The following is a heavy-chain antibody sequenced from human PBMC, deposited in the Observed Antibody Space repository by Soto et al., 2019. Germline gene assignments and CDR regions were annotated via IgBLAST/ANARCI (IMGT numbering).Heavy chain of an antibody. J-gene: IGHJ6*02. CDR1: GGSISSSNW. Sequence: SETLSLTCAVSGGSISSSNWWSWVRQPPGKGLDWIGEIYHSGRTNYNPSLKSGVTILVDKSKNQFSLKLSSVTAADTAVYYCARYDFWSGYPYGMDVWGQGTTV. CDR3: ARYDFWSGYPYGMDV. CDR2: IYHSGRT. V-gene: IGHV4-4*02. D-gene: IGHD3-3*01.